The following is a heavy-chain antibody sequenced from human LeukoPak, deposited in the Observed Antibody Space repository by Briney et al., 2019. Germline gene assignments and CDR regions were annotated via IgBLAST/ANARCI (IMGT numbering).Heavy chain of an antibody. CDR3: AREGTYSSGWYDY. D-gene: IGHD6-19*01. Sequence: PGGSLRLSCAASGFTFSSYAMHWVRQAPGKGLEWVAVISYDGSNKYYADSVKGRFTISRDNSKNTLYLQMNSLRAEDTAVYYCAREGTYSSGWYDYWDQGTLVTVSS. CDR1: GFTFSSYA. CDR2: ISYDGSNK. V-gene: IGHV3-30-3*01. J-gene: IGHJ4*02.